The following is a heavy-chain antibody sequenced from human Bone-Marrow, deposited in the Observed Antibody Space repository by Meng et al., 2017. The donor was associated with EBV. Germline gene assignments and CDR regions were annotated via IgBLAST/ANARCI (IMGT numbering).Heavy chain of an antibody. J-gene: IGHJ4*02. CDR2: ISSSSYT. V-gene: IGHV3-21*01. D-gene: IGHD3-16*01. CDR3: ASWGGLGIYNFDY. CDR1: GFTFSSHS. Sequence: EVQLVXXXXXXXKPXGXXXLSCAASGFTFSSHSMNWVRQAPGKGLEWVSSISSSSYTYYADSVKGRFTISRDNAKNSLYLQMNSLRDEDTAVYYCASWGGLGIYNFDYWGQGTLVTVSS.